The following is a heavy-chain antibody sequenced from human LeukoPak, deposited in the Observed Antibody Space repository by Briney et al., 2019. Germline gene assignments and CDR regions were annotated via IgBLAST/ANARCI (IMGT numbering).Heavy chain of an antibody. CDR1: GYTFTSYA. CDR2: INTNTGNP. J-gene: IGHJ3*02. CDR3: ARDFWDGYNLDAFDI. D-gene: IGHD5-24*01. V-gene: IGHV7-4-1*02. Sequence: ASVKVSCKASGYTFTSYAMNWVRQAPGQGLEWMGWINTNTGNPTYAQGFTGRFVFSLDTSVSTAYLQISSLKAEDTAVYYCARDFWDGYNLDAFDIWGQGTMVTVSS.